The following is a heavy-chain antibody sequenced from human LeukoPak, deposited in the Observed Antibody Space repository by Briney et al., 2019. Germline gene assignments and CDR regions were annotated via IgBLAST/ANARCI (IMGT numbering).Heavy chain of an antibody. CDR3: ARDRVLYCSSTSCYLAY. Sequence: ASVKVSCKASGYTFTSYGISWVRQAPGQGLEWMGWISAYNGNTNYAQKLQGRVTMTTDTSTSTAYMELRSLGSDDTAVYYCARDRVLYCSSTSCYLAYWGQGTLVTVSS. D-gene: IGHD2-2*01. CDR1: GYTFTSYG. CDR2: ISAYNGNT. V-gene: IGHV1-18*01. J-gene: IGHJ4*02.